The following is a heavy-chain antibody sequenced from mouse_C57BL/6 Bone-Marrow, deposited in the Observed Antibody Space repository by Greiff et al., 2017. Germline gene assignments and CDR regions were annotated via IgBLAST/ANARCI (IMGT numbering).Heavy chain of an antibody. D-gene: IGHD2-3*01. Sequence: QVTLKVSGPGILQPSQTLSLTCSFSGFSLSTFGMGVGWIRQPSGKGLVWLAHIWWDDDKYYNPALKSRLTTSKDTSKNQIFHKIAKVYTADSATYPGLLRGYAMDYWGQGTSVTVSS. CDR3: LLRGYAMDY. J-gene: IGHJ4*01. V-gene: IGHV8-8*01. CDR1: GFSLSTFGMG. CDR2: IWWDDDK.